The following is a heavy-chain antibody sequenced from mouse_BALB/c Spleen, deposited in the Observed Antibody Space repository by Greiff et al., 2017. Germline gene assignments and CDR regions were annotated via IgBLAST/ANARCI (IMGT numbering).Heavy chain of an antibody. D-gene: IGHD2-2*01. J-gene: IGHJ4*01. CDR2: ISSGSSTI. CDR1: GFTFSSFG. CDR3: ARGEDLLWLRPYAMDY. Sequence: EVQLVESGGGLVQPGGSRKLSCAASGFTFSSFGMHWVRQAPEKGLEWVAYISSGSSTIYYADTVKGRFTISRDNPKNTLFLQMTSLRSEDTAMYYCARGEDLLWLRPYAMDYWGQGTSVTVSS. V-gene: IGHV5-17*02.